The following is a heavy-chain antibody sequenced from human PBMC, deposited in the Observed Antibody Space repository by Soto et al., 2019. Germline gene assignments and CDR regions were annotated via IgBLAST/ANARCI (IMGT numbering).Heavy chain of an antibody. J-gene: IGHJ5*02. CDR2: IDWVDDK. CDR3: ARMCRGWFDP. Sequence: SGPTLVNPTQTLTLTCTFSGFSLSTREVCVSWIRQPPGKALEWLALIDWVDDKYYSTSLKTRLTISKDTSKNQVVLTLTNVDPLDTATYYCARMCRGWFDPWGQGTLVTVSS. D-gene: IGHD2-15*01. V-gene: IGHV2-70*01. CDR1: GFSLSTREVC.